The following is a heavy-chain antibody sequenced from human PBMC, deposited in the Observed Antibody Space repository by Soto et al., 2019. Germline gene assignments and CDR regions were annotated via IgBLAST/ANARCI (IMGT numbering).Heavy chain of an antibody. CDR3: ARDPPRYYDILTGYSPPSGY. CDR2: INPSGGST. V-gene: IGHV1-46*03. CDR1: GYTFTSYY. J-gene: IGHJ4*02. D-gene: IGHD3-9*01. Sequence: ASVKVSCKASGYTFTSYYMHWVLQAPGQGLEWMGIINPSGGSTSYAQKFQGRVTMTRDTSTSTVYMELSSLRSEDTAVYYCARDPPRYYDILTGYSPPSGYWGQGTLVTVSS.